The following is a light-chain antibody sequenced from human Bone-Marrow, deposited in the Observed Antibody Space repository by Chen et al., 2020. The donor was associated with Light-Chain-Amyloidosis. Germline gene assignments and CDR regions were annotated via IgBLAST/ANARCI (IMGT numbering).Light chain of an antibody. J-gene: IGKJ4*01. Sequence: DIVMTQTPLSLSVTPGEPASISCRSSQTLLDSDDGNTYLDWFLQKPGQSPQLLIYMVSHRASGVADRCSGSGSGTDFTLKISRVEAEDVGVYYYMQRIEFPFTFGGGTKVEIK. CDR1: QTLLDSDDGNTY. V-gene: IGKV2-40*01. CDR3: MQRIEFPFT. CDR2: MVS.